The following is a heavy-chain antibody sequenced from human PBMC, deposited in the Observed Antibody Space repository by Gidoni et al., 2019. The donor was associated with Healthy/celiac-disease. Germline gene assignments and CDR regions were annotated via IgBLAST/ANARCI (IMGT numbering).Heavy chain of an antibody. CDR2: NSSSSSYI. D-gene: IGHD5-18*01. V-gene: IGHV3-21*01. J-gene: IGHJ6*02. Sequence: EVQLVESGGGLVKPGGSLRLSCAASGFTFSSYSMNWVRQAPGKGLEWVSSNSSSSSYIYYANSVKGRFTISRDNAKNSLYLQMNSLRAEDTAVYYCARELGQDTAMVHYYYYYGMDVWGQGTTVTVSS. CDR1: GFTFSSYS. CDR3: ARELGQDTAMVHYYYYYGMDV.